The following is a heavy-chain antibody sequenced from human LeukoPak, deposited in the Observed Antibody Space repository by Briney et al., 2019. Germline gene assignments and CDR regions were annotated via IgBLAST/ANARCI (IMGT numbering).Heavy chain of an antibody. D-gene: IGHD3-9*01. CDR2: INPNSGGT. V-gene: IGHV1-2*02. CDR3: ARRPYDILTAYHDNFFDP. Sequence: GASVKVSCKASGYTFTAYYMHWMRQAPGQGLEWMGWINPNSGGTNYAQKFQGRVTMTRDTSISTTYMELSRLRSDDTAVYYCARRPYDILTAYHDNFFDPWGQGTLVSVSS. CDR1: GYTFTAYY. J-gene: IGHJ5*02.